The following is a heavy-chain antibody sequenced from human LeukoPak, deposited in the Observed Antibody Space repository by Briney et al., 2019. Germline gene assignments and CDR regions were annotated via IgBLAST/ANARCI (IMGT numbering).Heavy chain of an antibody. CDR1: GFTFSSYS. J-gene: IGHJ1*01. D-gene: IGHD2-15*01. Sequence: GGSLKLSCAASGFTFSSYSMYWVRQAPGKGLEWVSSISSSSSYIYYADSVKGRFTISRDNAKNSLYLQMNSLRAEDTAVYYCAKAPTPVVAATLFHHWGQGTLVTVS. CDR3: AKAPTPVVAATLFHH. V-gene: IGHV3-21*04. CDR2: ISSSSSYI.